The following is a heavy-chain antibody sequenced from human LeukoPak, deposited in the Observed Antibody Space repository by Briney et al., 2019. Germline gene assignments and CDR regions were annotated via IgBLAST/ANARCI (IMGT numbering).Heavy chain of an antibody. V-gene: IGHV3-64*01. CDR1: GFTFSSYW. D-gene: IGHD2/OR15-2a*01. J-gene: IGHJ4*02. CDR2: ISTQGAGT. CDR3: ARSSVGSEYFHTAN. Sequence: PGGSLRLSCAASGFTFSSYWMSWVRQAPGKGLEYVSGISTQGAGTYYANSVKGRFTISRDNSNNTLYLQMDSLRAEDMAVYYCARSSVGSEYFHTANWGQGTLVTVSS.